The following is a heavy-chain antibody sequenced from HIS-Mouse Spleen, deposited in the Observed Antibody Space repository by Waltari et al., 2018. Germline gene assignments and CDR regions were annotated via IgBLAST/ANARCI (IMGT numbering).Heavy chain of an antibody. D-gene: IGHD6-13*01. CDR1: GGSISSSSYY. CDR3: AREIPYSSSWYDWYFDL. J-gene: IGHJ2*01. V-gene: IGHV4-39*07. Sequence: QLQLQESGPGLVKPLETLSLTCTVSGGSISSSSYYWGWIRQPPGKGLEWIGSVDYSGSTYYNPSLKSQVTISVATSKNHFSLKLSSVTAADPAVYYCAREIPYSSSWYDWYFDLWGRGTLVTVSS. CDR2: VDYSGST.